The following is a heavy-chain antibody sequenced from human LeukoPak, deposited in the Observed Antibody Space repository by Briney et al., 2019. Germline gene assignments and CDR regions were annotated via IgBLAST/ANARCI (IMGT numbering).Heavy chain of an antibody. J-gene: IGHJ4*02. D-gene: IGHD2-8*01. CDR3: ARGRSRASLSPGY. Sequence: ASVKVSCKASGYTFTSYDINWVRQATGQGLEWTGWMNPNSSNTGNEKKFQARVTITRTPSIITAYVELSSLRSEDMAVYYCARGRSRASLSPGYWGQGTVVSVSS. CDR2: MNPNSSNT. CDR1: GYTFTSYD. V-gene: IGHV1-8*03.